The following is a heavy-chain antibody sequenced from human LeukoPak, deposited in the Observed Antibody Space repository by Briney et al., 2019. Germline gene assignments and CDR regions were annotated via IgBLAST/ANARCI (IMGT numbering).Heavy chain of an antibody. CDR2: FHNNGTS. J-gene: IGHJ4*02. D-gene: IGHD3-16*01. V-gene: IGHV4-59*01. Sequence: SETLSLTCTVSDDSISDYYRGWIRQPPGKGLEWIGYFHNNGTSTYNPSLKSRVTISADTSKNQFSLKLNSLTTADTAVYYCTRGAGWLIDYWGQGTLVTVSS. CDR1: DDSISDYY. CDR3: TRGAGWLIDY.